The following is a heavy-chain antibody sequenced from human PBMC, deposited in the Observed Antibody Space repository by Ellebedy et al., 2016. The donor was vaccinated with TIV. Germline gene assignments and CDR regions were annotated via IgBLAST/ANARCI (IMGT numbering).Heavy chain of an antibody. Sequence: ESLKISCAASGFTFSNYWMHWVRQAPGKGLEWVSRISSEGTNTYYADSVKGRFTISRDNAKNPLYLQMNSLRAEDTAVYYCARVGSGSYFRYWGQGALVTVSS. J-gene: IGHJ4*02. CDR3: ARVGSGSYFRY. CDR1: GFTFSNYW. CDR2: ISSEGTNT. V-gene: IGHV3-74*01. D-gene: IGHD1-26*01.